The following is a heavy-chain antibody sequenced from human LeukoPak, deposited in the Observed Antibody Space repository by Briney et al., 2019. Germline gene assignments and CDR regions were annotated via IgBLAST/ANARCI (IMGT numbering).Heavy chain of an antibody. V-gene: IGHV7-4-1*02. CDR2: INTNTGNP. Sequence: ASVKVSCKASGYTFTSYGISWVRQAPGQGLEWMGWINTNTGNPTYAQGFTGRFVFSLDTSVSTAYLQISSLKAEDTAVYYCASLDLYCSSTSCSEFDYWGQGTLVTVSS. CDR1: GYTFTSYG. CDR3: ASLDLYCSSTSCSEFDY. D-gene: IGHD2-2*01. J-gene: IGHJ4*02.